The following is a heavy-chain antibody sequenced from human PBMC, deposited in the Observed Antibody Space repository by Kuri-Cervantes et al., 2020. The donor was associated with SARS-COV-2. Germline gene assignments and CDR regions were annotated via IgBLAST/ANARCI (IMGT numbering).Heavy chain of an antibody. J-gene: IGHJ4*02. CDR2: ISSSSSYI. V-gene: IGHV3-21*01. D-gene: IGHD6-6*01. CDR1: GFTFGDYA. Sequence: GGSLRLSCTASGFTFGDYAMSWVRQAPGKGLEWVSSISSSSSYIYYADSVKGRFTISRDNAKNSLYLQMNSLRAEDTAVYYCARVRGGSSATSYFDYWGQGTLVTVSS. CDR3: ARVRGGSSATSYFDY.